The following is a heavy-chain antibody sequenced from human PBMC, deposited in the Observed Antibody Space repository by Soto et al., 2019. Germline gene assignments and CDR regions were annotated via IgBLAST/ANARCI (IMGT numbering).Heavy chain of an antibody. V-gene: IGHV4-59*08. CDR1: GGSISNYY. Sequence: SDTLSLPCIVSGGSISNYYWSWFRQPPGKGLEWIGYIYYSGSTNYNPSLTSRVTISVDTSKNQFSLKLSSVTAADTAVYYFVSFLYSYGVYSFVYSGPTPLVSVS. CDR2: IYYSGST. D-gene: IGHD5-18*01. J-gene: IGHJ4*02. CDR3: VSFLYSYGVYSFVY.